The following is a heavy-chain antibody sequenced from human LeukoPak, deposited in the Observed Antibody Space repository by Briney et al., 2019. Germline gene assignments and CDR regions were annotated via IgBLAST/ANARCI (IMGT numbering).Heavy chain of an antibody. Sequence: PGGSLRLSCAASGFTFSSYGMHWVRQAPGKGLEWVAVIWYDGSNKYYADSVKGRLTISRDNARNSLYLQMNSLRAEDTAVYYCAGSGSYYNVDYWGQGTLVTVSS. CDR3: AGSGSYYNVDY. V-gene: IGHV3-33*03. J-gene: IGHJ4*02. CDR2: IWYDGSNK. CDR1: GFTFSSYG. D-gene: IGHD3-10*01.